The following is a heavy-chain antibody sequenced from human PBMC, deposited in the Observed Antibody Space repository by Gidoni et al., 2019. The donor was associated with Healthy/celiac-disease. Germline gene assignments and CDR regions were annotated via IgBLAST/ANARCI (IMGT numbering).Heavy chain of an antibody. J-gene: IGHJ4*02. Sequence: EVQLVESGGGLVKPGGSLRLSCAASGFTFSSYSMNWVRQAPGKGLEWVSSISSSSSYIYYADSVKGRFTISRDNAKNSLYLQMNSLRAEDTAVYYCARVRSIAVAGTFDYWGQGTLVTVSS. V-gene: IGHV3-21*01. CDR3: ARVRSIAVAGTFDY. CDR1: GFTFSSYS. CDR2: ISSSSSYI. D-gene: IGHD6-19*01.